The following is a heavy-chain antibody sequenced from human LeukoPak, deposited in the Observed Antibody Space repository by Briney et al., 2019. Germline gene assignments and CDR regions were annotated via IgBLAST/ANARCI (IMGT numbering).Heavy chain of an antibody. Sequence: GGSLRLSCTPSGFTFSDYWMTWVRQAPGKGPEWGANIKQDGSQRYYVDSVRGRFTISRDNAKNSLFLQMNGLRAEDTAVYYCARRGGSSSRRSPIDYWGQGTLVTVSS. CDR3: ARRGGSSSRRSPIDY. V-gene: IGHV3-7*01. D-gene: IGHD6-6*01. CDR1: GFTFSDYW. J-gene: IGHJ4*02. CDR2: IKQDGSQR.